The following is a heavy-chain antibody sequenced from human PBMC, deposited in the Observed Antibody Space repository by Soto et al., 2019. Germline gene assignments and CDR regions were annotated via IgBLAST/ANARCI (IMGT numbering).Heavy chain of an antibody. D-gene: IGHD2-8*01. CDR3: AKNGQPPYYYYGLDV. Sequence: VASVKVSCKASGYTFTRYGISWVRQAPGQGLEWMGWISGYNGDTNYAQKFQGRVSMTIDTSTTTAYMELRSLTYDDTAVYYCAKNGQPPYYYYGLDVWG. CDR1: GYTFTRYG. CDR2: ISGYNGDT. J-gene: IGHJ6*01. V-gene: IGHV1-18*01.